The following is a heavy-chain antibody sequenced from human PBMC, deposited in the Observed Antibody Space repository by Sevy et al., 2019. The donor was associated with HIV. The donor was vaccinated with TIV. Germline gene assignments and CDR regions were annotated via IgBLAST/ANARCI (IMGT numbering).Heavy chain of an antibody. V-gene: IGHV3-15*01. CDR1: GFTFSNAW. D-gene: IGHD3-22*01. CDR3: TTGPRITMIVVG. J-gene: IGHJ4*02. Sequence: GGSLRLSCAASGFTFSNAWMSWVRQAPGKGLEWVGRIKSKTDGGTTDYAAPVKGRFTISRDDSKNTLYLQMNSLKTADTAVYYCTTGPRITMIVVGWGQGTLVTVSS. CDR2: IKSKTDGGTT.